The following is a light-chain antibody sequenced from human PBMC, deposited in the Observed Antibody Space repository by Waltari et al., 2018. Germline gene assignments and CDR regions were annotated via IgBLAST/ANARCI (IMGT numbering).Light chain of an antibody. V-gene: IGKV1-39*01. CDR3: QQSYSGSPYT. Sequence: DIQMTQSPSSLSASVGDRVTITCRSSQNIGKYLNWYQHKPGKAPEILIYGASTLQSGVPSRSGGSGSGTDFTLTISSLQPEDFATYYCQQSYSGSPYTFGQGTKLEI. CDR2: GAS. J-gene: IGKJ2*01. CDR1: QNIGKY.